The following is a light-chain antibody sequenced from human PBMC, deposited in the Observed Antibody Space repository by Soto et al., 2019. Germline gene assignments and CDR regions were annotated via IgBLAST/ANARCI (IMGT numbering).Light chain of an antibody. V-gene: IGKV1-39*01. J-gene: IGKJ1*01. Sequence: DIQMTQSPSSVSASVGYRVTITCRASQSISSYLNWYQQKPGKAPKLLIYAASSLQSGVPSRFSGSGSGTDFTLTISSLQPEDFATYYCQQSYSTPPTFGQGTEVDI. CDR2: AAS. CDR3: QQSYSTPPT. CDR1: QSISSY.